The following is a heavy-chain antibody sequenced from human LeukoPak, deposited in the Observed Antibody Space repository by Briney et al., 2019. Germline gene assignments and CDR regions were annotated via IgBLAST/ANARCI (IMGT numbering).Heavy chain of an antibody. CDR3: ARLYRPGYFYYMDV. V-gene: IGHV3-48*03. J-gene: IGHJ6*03. CDR2: ISNSGKTI. D-gene: IGHD2-21*01. Sequence: PGGSLRLSCAASGFTFTSYEMNWVRQAPGKGLEWVSYISNSGKTIYYADSVKGRFTISRDNAKNSLYLQMNSLRAEDKAVYYCARLYRPGYFYYMDVWGKGTTVTVSS. CDR1: GFTFTSYE.